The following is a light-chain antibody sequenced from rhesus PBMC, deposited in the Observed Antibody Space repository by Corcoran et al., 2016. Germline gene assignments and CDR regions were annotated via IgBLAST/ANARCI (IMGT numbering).Light chain of an antibody. V-gene: IGKV3-42*03. J-gene: IGKJ1*01. CDR1: QSVSSS. CDR3: QQYNNWPHT. CDR2: GAS. Sequence: EIVMTQSPATLSLSPGERATLSCRASQSVSSSLVWYQQKPGQAPRLLIYGASIRAPGIPNRFSGSGSGKEFTLTISTLEPEDFALYYCQQYNNWPHTFGRGTKVEIK.